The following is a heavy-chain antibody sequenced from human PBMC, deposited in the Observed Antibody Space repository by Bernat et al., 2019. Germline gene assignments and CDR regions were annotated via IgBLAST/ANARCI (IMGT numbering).Heavy chain of an antibody. CDR1: GFTFSRYT. Sequence: QVQLVESGGGVVQPGRSLRLSCAASGFTFSRYTIHWVRQAPGKGLEWVAVISYDGTNKYYADSVKCRFTISRDNSKNSLYLHMSSLRGEDTAVYYCARDQRDTDAWYLYYYYGMDVWGQGTPVTVSS. CDR2: ISYDGTNK. J-gene: IGHJ6*02. CDR3: ARDQRDTDAWYLYYYYGMDV. D-gene: IGHD5-18*01. V-gene: IGHV3-30-3*01.